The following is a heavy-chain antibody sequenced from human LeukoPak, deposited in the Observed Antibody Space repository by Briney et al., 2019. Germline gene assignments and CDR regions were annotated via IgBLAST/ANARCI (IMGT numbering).Heavy chain of an antibody. J-gene: IGHJ6*02. CDR3: ARHPYYYDSSGYPRYGMDV. D-gene: IGHD3-22*01. V-gene: IGHV5-51*01. CDR1: GYSFTSYW. Sequence: GESLKISCKGSGYSFTSYWIGWVRQMPGKGLEWMGIIYPGDSDTRYSPSFQGQVTISADKSISTAYLQWSSLEASDTAMYYCARHPYYYDSSGYPRYGMDVWGQGTTVTVSS. CDR2: IYPGDSDT.